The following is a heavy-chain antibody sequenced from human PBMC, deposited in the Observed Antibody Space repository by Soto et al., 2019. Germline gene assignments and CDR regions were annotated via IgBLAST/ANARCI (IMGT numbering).Heavy chain of an antibody. J-gene: IGHJ4*02. V-gene: IGHV3-23*01. CDR2: VSIGGST. Sequence: GGSLRLACAASGFTFSSYAMGWVGQGAGKGLEWVAVVSIGGSTDYADSVRGPFTTSRDNSKKKLSLPMNSLTAEDTAVYFCAKRSGAGAHFDYWGPGGLVTVSS. D-gene: IGHD2-15*01. CDR1: GFTFSSYA. CDR3: AKRSGAGAHFDY.